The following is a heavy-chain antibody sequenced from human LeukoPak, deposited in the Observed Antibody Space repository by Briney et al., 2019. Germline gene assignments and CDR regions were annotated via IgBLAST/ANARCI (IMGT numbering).Heavy chain of an antibody. D-gene: IGHD3-10*01. V-gene: IGHV2-26*01. Sequence: SGPTLVNLTETLTLTCTVSGFSLRTPRVGVTGIHQPPRMALECLAHIFPNDENSYSTSLKNKLTISKDTSKSQVVLTMTNMNPVDTATYYCARQAYYYGAEYVYYFDYWGQGALVTVSS. CDR1: GFSLRTPRVG. CDR3: ARQAYYYGAEYVYYFDY. J-gene: IGHJ4*02. CDR2: IFPNDEN.